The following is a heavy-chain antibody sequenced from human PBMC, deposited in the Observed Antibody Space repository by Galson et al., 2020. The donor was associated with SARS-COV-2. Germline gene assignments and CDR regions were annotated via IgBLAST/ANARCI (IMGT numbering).Heavy chain of an antibody. CDR1: GGSFSGYY. V-gene: IGHV4-34*01. D-gene: IGHD2-2*01. Sequence: SETLSLTCAVYGGSFSGYYWSWIRQPPGKGLEWIGEINSSGSTNYNPSLKSRVTISVDTSKNHFSLKLSSVTAADTAVYYCAREENFFLVLAATRMCYVDDGGRGTLATVSS. CDR2: INSSGST. CDR3: AREENFFLVLAATRMCYVDD. J-gene: IGHJ4*02.